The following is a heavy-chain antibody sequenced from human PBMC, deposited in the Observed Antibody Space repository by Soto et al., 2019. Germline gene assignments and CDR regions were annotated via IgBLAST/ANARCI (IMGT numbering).Heavy chain of an antibody. V-gene: IGHV6-1*01. Sequence: SQTLSLTCAISGDSVSSNSAAWNWIRQSPSRGLEWLGRTYYRSKWYNDYAVSVKSRIIINPDTSNNQFSLQLNSVTPEDTAVYFCAKGDNLGPKTGYAFDPWGQGIMVTVSS. CDR2: TYYRSKWYN. D-gene: IGHD5-12*01. J-gene: IGHJ5*02. CDR1: GDSVSSNSAA. CDR3: AKGDNLGPKTGYAFDP.